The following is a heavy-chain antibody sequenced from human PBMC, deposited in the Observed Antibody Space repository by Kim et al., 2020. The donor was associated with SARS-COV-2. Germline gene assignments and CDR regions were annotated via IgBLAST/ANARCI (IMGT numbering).Heavy chain of an antibody. D-gene: IGHD3-16*02. CDR3: ARALRPYYDYVWGSYLDY. J-gene: IGHJ4*02. V-gene: IGHV1-69*13. CDR1: GGTFSSYA. CDR2: IIPIFGTA. Sequence: SVKVSCKASGGTFSSYAISWVRQAPGQGLEWMGGIIPIFGTANYAQKFQGRVTITADESTSTAYMELSSLRSEDMAVYYCARALRPYYDYVWGSYLDYWGQGTLVTVSS.